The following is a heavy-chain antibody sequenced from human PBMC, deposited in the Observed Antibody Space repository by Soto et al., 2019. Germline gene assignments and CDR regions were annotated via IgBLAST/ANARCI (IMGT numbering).Heavy chain of an antibody. CDR2: IDPSDSYT. J-gene: IGHJ6*02. CDR1: GYSFTSYW. D-gene: IGHD3-3*01. CDR3: ARHEYDFWSGYPPWYYGMDV. V-gene: IGHV5-10-1*01. Sequence: GESLKISCKGSGYSFTSYWISWVRQIPGKGLERMGRIDPSDSYTNYSPSFQGHVTISADTSISTAYLQRSSLKASDTAMYYCARHEYDFWSGYPPWYYGMDVWGQGNTVTVSS.